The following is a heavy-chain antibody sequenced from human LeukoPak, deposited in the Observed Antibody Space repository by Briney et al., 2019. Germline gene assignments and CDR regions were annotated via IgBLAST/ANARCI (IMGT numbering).Heavy chain of an antibody. CDR2: IYPDESNI. CDR3: ARPPSRGYSSSFEY. D-gene: IGHD2-2*03. J-gene: IGHJ4*02. V-gene: IGHV5-51*01. CDR1: GYSFATYW. Sequence: GGSLKISCKGSGYSFATYWIAWVRQMPGKGLEWMGIIYPDESNIRYSPSFQGQVTISADKSISTAYLQWSSLKASDTAIYYCARPPSRGYSSSFEYWGQGTLVTVSS.